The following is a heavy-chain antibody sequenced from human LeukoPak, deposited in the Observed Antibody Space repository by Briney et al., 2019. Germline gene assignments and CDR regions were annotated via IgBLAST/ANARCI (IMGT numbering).Heavy chain of an antibody. CDR3: ARGSGSYNKYYFDY. J-gene: IGHJ4*02. V-gene: IGHV1-2*02. Sequence: ASVKVSCKASGYTFTSYYMHWVRQAPGQGLEWMGWINPNSGGTNYAQKFQGRVTMTRDTSISTAYMELSRLRSDDTAVYYCARGSGSYNKYYFDYGGQGPLVTVSS. D-gene: IGHD1-26*01. CDR1: GYTFTSYY. CDR2: INPNSGGT.